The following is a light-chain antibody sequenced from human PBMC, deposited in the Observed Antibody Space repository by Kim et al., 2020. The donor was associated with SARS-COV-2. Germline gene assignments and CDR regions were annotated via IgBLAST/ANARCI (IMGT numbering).Light chain of an antibody. Sequence: SYELTQPPSVSVAPGKTARITCGGNNIGSKSVHWYQQKPGQAPVLVIYYDSDRPSGIPERFSGSNSGNTATLTISRVEAGDEADYYCQGWDSSSDHVFGT. V-gene: IGLV3-21*04. CDR1: NIGSKS. J-gene: IGLJ1*01. CDR3: QGWDSSSDHV. CDR2: YDS.